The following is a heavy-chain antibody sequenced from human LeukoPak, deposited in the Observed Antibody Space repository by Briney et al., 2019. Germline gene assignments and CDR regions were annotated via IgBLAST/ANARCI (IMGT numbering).Heavy chain of an antibody. CDR3: ARQLSDRLLFDY. J-gene: IGHJ4*02. D-gene: IGHD1-1*01. CDR2: ISAYNGNT. CDR1: GYTFTSYG. V-gene: IGHV1-18*01. Sequence: ASVKVSCKASGYTFTSYGINWVRQAPGQGPEWMGWISAYNGNTKYAQNLQGRVTMTTDTSTSTAYMELRSLRSDDTAVYYCARQLSDRLLFDYWGQGTLVTVSS.